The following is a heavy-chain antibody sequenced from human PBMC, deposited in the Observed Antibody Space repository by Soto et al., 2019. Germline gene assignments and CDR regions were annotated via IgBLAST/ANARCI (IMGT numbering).Heavy chain of an antibody. D-gene: IGHD3-3*01. CDR1: GFTFSSYA. J-gene: IGHJ6*02. CDR2: ISSNGGST. Sequence: PGGSLRLSCAASGFTFSSYAMHWVRQAPGKGLEYVSAISSNGGSTYYADSVKGRFTISRDNSKNTLYLQMGSLRAEDMAVYYCARSTPPPDVLSTIFENYYYYYGMDVWGQGTTVTVSS. V-gene: IGHV3-64*02. CDR3: ARSTPPPDVLSTIFENYYYYYGMDV.